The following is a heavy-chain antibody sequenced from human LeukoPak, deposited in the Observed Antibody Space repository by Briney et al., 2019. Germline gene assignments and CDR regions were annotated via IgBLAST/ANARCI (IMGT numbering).Heavy chain of an antibody. J-gene: IGHJ4*02. CDR2: IIPILGIA. CDR3: ARVGSGYAQNFDY. Sequence: VASVKVSCKASGGTFSSYAISWVRQAPGQGLEWMGRIIPILGIANYAQKFQGRVTITADKSTSTAYMELSSLRSEDTAVYYCARVGSGYAQNFDYWGQGTLVTVSS. CDR1: GGTFSSYA. V-gene: IGHV1-69*04. D-gene: IGHD5-12*01.